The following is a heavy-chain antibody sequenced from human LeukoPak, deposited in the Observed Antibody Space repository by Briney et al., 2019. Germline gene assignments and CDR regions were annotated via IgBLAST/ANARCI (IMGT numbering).Heavy chain of an antibody. V-gene: IGHV3-23*01. Sequence: GGSQRLSCAASGFTVSTYAMSWVRQTPEKGLEWVSAISDTGGNTFYADSVKGRFTISRDNSKNTLYLQMNSLRAEDTAIYYCAKGRTNDYWGQGTLVTVSS. CDR2: ISDTGGNT. D-gene: IGHD1/OR15-1a*01. J-gene: IGHJ4*02. CDR3: AKGRTNDY. CDR1: GFTVSTYA.